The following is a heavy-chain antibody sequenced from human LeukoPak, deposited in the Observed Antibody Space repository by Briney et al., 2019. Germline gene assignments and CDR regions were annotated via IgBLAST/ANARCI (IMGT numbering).Heavy chain of an antibody. CDR2: IYYSGST. CDR3: ARVVVVPAAIRFDY. J-gene: IGHJ4*02. Sequence: SETLSLTCTVSGGSISGSSYYWGWISQPPGKGLEWIGSIYYSGSTYYNPSLKSRVTISVDTSKNQFSLKLNSVTATDTAVYYCARVVVVPAAIRFDYWGQGTLATVSS. V-gene: IGHV4-39*02. D-gene: IGHD2-2*02. CDR1: GGSISGSSYY.